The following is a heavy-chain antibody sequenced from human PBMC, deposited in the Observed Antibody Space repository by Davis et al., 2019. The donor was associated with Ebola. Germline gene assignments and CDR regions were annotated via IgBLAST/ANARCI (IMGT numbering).Heavy chain of an antibody. V-gene: IGHV3-30*03. Sequence: GESLKISCAASGFTFSSYGMHWVRQAPGKGLEWVAVISYDGSNKYYADSVKGRFTISRDNSKNTLYLQMNSLRAEDTAVYYCATVGRGDTFWSGYFRQGYYIDVWGKGTTVTVSS. CDR2: ISYDGSNK. D-gene: IGHD3-3*01. CDR1: GFTFSSYG. CDR3: ATVGRGDTFWSGYFRQGYYIDV. J-gene: IGHJ6*03.